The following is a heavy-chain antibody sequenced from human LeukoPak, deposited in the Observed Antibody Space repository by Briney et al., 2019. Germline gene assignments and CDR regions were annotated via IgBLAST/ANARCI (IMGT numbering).Heavy chain of an antibody. Sequence: PGGSLRPSCAASGFTFSRYGMHWVRQAPGKGLEWVAVIWYDGSIKYYADSVKGRFTISKDNSKNTLYLQMNSLRAEDTAVYYCAKADEMNMDYWGQGTLVTVSS. CDR2: IWYDGSIK. V-gene: IGHV3-33*06. D-gene: IGHD2/OR15-2a*01. J-gene: IGHJ4*02. CDR1: GFTFSRYG. CDR3: AKADEMNMDY.